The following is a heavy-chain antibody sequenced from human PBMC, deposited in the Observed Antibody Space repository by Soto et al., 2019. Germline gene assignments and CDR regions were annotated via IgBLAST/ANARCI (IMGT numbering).Heavy chain of an antibody. V-gene: IGHV4-31*03. Sequence: PSEILCLTCTVSGGSISSGGYYWSWIRQHPGKGLEWIGYIYYSGSTYYNPSLKSRVTISVDTSKNQFSLKLSSVTAADTAVYYCASQGAVDSVRDVGAQGTTVPVSS. J-gene: IGHJ6*02. CDR3: ASQGAVDSVRDV. D-gene: IGHD3-16*01. CDR2: IYYSGST. CDR1: GGSISSGGYY.